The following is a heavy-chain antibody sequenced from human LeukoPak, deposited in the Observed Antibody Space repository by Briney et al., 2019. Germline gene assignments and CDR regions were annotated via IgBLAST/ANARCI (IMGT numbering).Heavy chain of an antibody. D-gene: IGHD1-20*01. CDR2: IQYSGST. CDR1: GDSISGSAYF. Sequence: SETLSLTCTVSGDSISGSAYFWWGWIRQPPGKGLEWIGSIQYSGSTYHHPSLKSRVTISADTSKNQFSLKLSSVTAADTAVYYCARVNWNDAGFFDYWGQGTLVTVSS. J-gene: IGHJ4*02. CDR3: ARVNWNDAGFFDY. V-gene: IGHV4-39*01.